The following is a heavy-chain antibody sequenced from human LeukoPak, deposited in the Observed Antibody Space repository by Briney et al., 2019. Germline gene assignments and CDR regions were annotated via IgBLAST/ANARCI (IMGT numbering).Heavy chain of an antibody. V-gene: IGHV4-34*01. CDR3: ARGRRYMDV. CDR2: INHSGST. CDR1: GGSFSGYY. Sequence: TSETLSLTCAVYGGSFSGYYRSWIRQPPGKGLEWIGEINHSGSTNYNPSLKSRVTISVDTSKNQFSLKLSSVTAADTAVYYCARGRRYMDVWGKGTTVTVSS. J-gene: IGHJ6*03.